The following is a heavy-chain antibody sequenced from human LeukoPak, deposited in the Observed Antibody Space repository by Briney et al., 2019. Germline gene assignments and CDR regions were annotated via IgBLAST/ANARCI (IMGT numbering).Heavy chain of an antibody. J-gene: IGHJ5*02. Sequence: SETLPLTCSVSGGSISSGSFYWNWIRQPAGKGLEWIGRIYPSGNTNYNPSLKSRVTISVDTSENQFSLKLSSVTAADTAVYYCARDSSGYDYVWGSYRSPFWFDPWGQGTLVTVSS. CDR1: GGSISSGSFY. CDR3: ARDSSGYDYVWGSYRSPFWFDP. D-gene: IGHD3-16*02. CDR2: IYPSGNT. V-gene: IGHV4-61*02.